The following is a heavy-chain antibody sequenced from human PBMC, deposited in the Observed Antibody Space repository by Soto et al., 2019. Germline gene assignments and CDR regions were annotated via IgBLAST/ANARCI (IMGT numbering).Heavy chain of an antibody. V-gene: IGHV1-69*01. J-gene: IGHJ4*02. Sequence: QVQLVQSGAQVKKPGSSVKVSCKASGGTFGSHTIAWVRLAPGRGLEWMGGIVPIFGSPNYAQKFQGRVTITANESSSTVYMALSSLRPGDTAVYYCARDGGTSAQPYFFDFWGQGTLVTVSS. CDR2: IVPIFGSP. CDR3: ARDGGTSAQPYFFDF. D-gene: IGHD2-8*02. CDR1: GGTFGSHT.